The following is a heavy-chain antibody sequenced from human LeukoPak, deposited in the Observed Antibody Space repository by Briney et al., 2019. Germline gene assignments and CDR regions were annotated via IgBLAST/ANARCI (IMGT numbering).Heavy chain of an antibody. V-gene: IGHV1-69*13. J-gene: IGHJ5*02. CDR3: ARAPGITIFGVVNPNWFDP. CDR2: IIPIFGTA. D-gene: IGHD3-3*01. CDR1: GGTFSSYA. Sequence: GASVKDSCKASGGTFSSYAISWVRQAPGQGLEWMGGIIPIFGTANYAQKFQGRVTITADESTSTAYMELSSLRSEDTAVYYCARAPGITIFGVVNPNWFDPWGQGTLVTVSS.